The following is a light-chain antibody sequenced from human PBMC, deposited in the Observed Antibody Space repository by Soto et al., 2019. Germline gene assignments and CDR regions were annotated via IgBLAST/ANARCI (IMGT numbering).Light chain of an antibody. CDR1: QSVSNNH. CDR2: GAS. V-gene: IGKV3-20*01. J-gene: IGKJ2*01. CDR3: QQYGSSTYT. Sequence: EIVFTQSPGSLSLSPRERATLSCRASQSVSNNHLAWYQQKPGQAPRLLVYGASRRATGIPDRFSGSGSGTEFTLTISRLEPEDFAVYYCQQYGSSTYTFGQGTKVDIK.